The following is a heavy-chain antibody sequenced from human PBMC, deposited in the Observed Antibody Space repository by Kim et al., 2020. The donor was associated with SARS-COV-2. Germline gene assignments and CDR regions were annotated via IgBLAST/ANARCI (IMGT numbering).Heavy chain of an antibody. D-gene: IGHD3-9*01. CDR1: GYSFTSYW. CDR3: ARHVVRYFDWLP. Sequence: GESLKISCKGSGYSFTSYWISWVRQMPGKGLEWMGRIDPGDSYTNYSPSFQGHVTISADKSISTAYLQWSSLKASDTAMYYCARHVVRYFDWLPWGQGTLVTVSS. J-gene: IGHJ4*02. CDR2: IDPGDSYT. V-gene: IGHV5-10-1*01.